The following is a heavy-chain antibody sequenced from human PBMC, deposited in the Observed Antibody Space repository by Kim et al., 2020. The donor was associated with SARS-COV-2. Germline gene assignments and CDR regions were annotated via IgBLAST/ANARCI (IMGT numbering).Heavy chain of an antibody. CDR1: GYTFTGYY. Sequence: ASVKVSCKASGYTFTGYYMHWVRQAPGQGLEWMGWINPNSGGTNYAQRFQGRVTMTRDTSISTAYMELSRLRSDDTAVYYCAKGYCSSTSCYSDYWGQGILVTVSS. CDR3: AKGYCSSTSCYSDY. V-gene: IGHV1-2*02. CDR2: INPNSGGT. D-gene: IGHD2-2*02. J-gene: IGHJ4*02.